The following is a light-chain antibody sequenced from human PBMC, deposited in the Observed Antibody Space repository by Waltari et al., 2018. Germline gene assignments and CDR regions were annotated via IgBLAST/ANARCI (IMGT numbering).Light chain of an antibody. V-gene: IGKV3-20*01. CDR2: GAS. CDR1: QSVRGS. J-gene: IGKJ1*01. CDR3: QHYVRLPAT. Sequence: EIVLTQSPGTLSLSPGVRATLSCRASQSVRGSLAWYQQKAGQAPRLLIYGASSRATGIPDRFSGSGSGTDFSLTISRLEPEDFAVYYCQHYVRLPATFGQGTKVEI.